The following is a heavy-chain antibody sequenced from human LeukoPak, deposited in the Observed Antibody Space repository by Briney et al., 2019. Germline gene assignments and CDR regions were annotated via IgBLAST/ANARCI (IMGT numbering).Heavy chain of an antibody. J-gene: IGHJ4*02. CDR1: GGSISSYY. Sequence: PSETLSLTCTVSGGSISSYYWSWIRQPPGKGLEWIGYIYYSGSTNYNPSLKSRVTLSVDTSKNHFSLELTSVTAADTAVYYCARQNPAASGQGLDYWGQGTLVTVSS. CDR2: IYYSGST. CDR3: ARQNPAASGQGLDY. D-gene: IGHD6-13*01. V-gene: IGHV4-59*08.